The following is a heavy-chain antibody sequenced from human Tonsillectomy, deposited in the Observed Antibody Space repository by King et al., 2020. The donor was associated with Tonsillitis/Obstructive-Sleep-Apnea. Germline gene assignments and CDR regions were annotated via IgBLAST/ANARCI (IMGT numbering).Heavy chain of an antibody. V-gene: IGHV4-34*01. CDR2: INESGSN. J-gene: IGHJ6*03. CDR3: ARGEPNDIVSVPDGPRYYYYMDV. CDR1: GGSFSGYY. Sequence: VQLQQWGAGLLKPSETLSLTCAVYGGSFSGYYWSWIRQPPGKGLEWIGEINESGSNNYNPSLKSRVTISIDTSKNQFSLKLRSVTAADTAVYYWARGEPNDIVSVPDGPRYYYYMDVWGKGTTVTVSS. D-gene: IGHD2-15*01.